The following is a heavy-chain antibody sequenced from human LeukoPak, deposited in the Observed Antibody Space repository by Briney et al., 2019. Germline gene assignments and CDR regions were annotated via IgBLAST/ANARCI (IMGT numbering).Heavy chain of an antibody. J-gene: IGHJ4*02. V-gene: IGHV3-48*03. CDR2: ISSSGSTI. D-gene: IGHD5-18*01. Sequence: GGSLRLSCAASGFTFSSYEMNWVRQAPGRGLEWVSYISSSGSTIYYADSVKGRFTISRDNAKNSLYLQMNSLRADDTAIYYCAKFRVGYNYGIHFDYWGQGTLVTISS. CDR3: AKFRVGYNYGIHFDY. CDR1: GFTFSSYE.